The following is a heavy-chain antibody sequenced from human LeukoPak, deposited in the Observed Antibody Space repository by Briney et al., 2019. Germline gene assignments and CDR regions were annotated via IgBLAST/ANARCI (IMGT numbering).Heavy chain of an antibody. Sequence: GESLKISCEGSGYSFTNYWIAWVRQMPGKRLEWMGIIYPGDSDTRYSPSFQGQVTISADRSISTAYLQWSSLKASDIAMYYCARLYCSSASCYTGSSYYFDYWGQGTLVTVSS. CDR1: GYSFTNYW. J-gene: IGHJ4*02. V-gene: IGHV5-51*01. D-gene: IGHD2-2*02. CDR3: ARLYCSSASCYTGSSYYFDY. CDR2: IYPGDSDT.